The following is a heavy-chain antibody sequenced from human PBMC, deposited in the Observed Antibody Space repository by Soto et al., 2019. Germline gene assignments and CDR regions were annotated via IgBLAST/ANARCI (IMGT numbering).Heavy chain of an antibody. CDR2: ISYDGSNK. D-gene: IGHD6-19*01. CDR1: GFTFSSYA. J-gene: IGHJ4*02. Sequence: QVQLVESGGGVVQPGRSLRLSCAASGFTFSSYAMHWVRQAPGKGLEWVAVISYDGSNKYYADSVKGRFTISRDNSKDTLYLQMNSLRAEDTAVYYCAREPASAVAGPNDYWGQGTLVTVSS. CDR3: AREPASAVAGPNDY. V-gene: IGHV3-30-3*01.